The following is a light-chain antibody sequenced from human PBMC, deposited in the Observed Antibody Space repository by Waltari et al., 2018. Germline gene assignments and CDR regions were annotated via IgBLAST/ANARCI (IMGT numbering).Light chain of an antibody. V-gene: IGLV6-57*04. CDR3: QSYYGTDWV. Sequence: NFMLTQPHSVSESPGKTVTISCTPSRGSIASNYVQCYQQRPGSAPTTVIYENNQTPSGVSDRFSGSIDSSSNSAPLTISGLKAEDEADYYCQSYYGTDWVFGGGTKLTVL. J-gene: IGLJ3*02. CDR2: ENN. CDR1: RGSIASNY.